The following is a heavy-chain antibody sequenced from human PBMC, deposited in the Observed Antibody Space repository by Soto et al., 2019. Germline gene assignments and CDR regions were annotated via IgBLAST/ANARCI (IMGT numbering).Heavy chain of an antibody. V-gene: IGHV4-31*03. J-gene: IGHJ3*02. CDR3: ASAKETIARLGYYYDSSGYHRPRAHDAFDI. CDR1: GGSISSGGYY. Sequence: PSETLSLTCTVSGGSISSGGYYWSWIRQHPGKGLEWIGYIYYSGSTYYNPSLKSRVTISVDTSKNQFSLKLSSVTAADTAVYYCASAKETIARLGYYYDSSGYHRPRAHDAFDIWGQGTMVTVSS. CDR2: IYYSGST. D-gene: IGHD3-22*01.